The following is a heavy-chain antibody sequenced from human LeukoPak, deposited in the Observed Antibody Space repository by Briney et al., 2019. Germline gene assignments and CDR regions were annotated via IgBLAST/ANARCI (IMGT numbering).Heavy chain of an antibody. D-gene: IGHD5-12*01. J-gene: IGHJ4*02. Sequence: GGSLRLSCAASGFTFSSYGMHWVRQAPGKGLEWVAVIWYDGSNKYYADSVKGRFTISRDNSKNTLYLQMNSLRAEDTAVYYCAKERGYSGYDDEKDFDYWGQGTLATVSS. CDR3: AKERGYSGYDDEKDFDY. CDR1: GFTFSSYG. V-gene: IGHV3-33*06. CDR2: IWYDGSNK.